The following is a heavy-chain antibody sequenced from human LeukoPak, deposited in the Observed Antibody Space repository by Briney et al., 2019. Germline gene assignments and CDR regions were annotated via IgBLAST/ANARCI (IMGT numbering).Heavy chain of an antibody. Sequence: GSLRPSCAASGFTFSSYGMSWVRLAPGKGLEWIGEINHSGSTNYNPSLKSRVTISVDTSKNQFSLKLSSVTAADTAVYYCARGVVVAATGRDNYYYYYMDVWGKGTTVTVSS. CDR3: ARGVVVAATGRDNYYYYYMDV. CDR1: GFTFSSYG. V-gene: IGHV4-34*01. D-gene: IGHD2-15*01. J-gene: IGHJ6*03. CDR2: INHSGST.